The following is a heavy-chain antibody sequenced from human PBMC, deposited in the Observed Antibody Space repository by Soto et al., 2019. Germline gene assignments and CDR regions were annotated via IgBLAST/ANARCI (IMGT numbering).Heavy chain of an antibody. CDR3: AKDATRTSGWYYFDY. J-gene: IGHJ4*02. Sequence: HPGGSLRLSCSDSGFTFSILAMGWVRQAPGKGLEWVSVIDYTGGTTYYTDSVKGRFIISRDNSKKILYLQMNSLRTEDTAIYYCAKDATRTSGWYYFDYWGRGALVTVPS. CDR2: IDYTGGTT. D-gene: IGHD6-19*01. V-gene: IGHV3-23*01. CDR1: GFTFSILA.